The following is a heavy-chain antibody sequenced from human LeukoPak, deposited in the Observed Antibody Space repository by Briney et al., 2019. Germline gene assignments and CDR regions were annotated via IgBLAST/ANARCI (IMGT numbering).Heavy chain of an antibody. V-gene: IGHV1-2*02. Sequence: RASVKVSCKASVYTSTGYYMHWVRQAPGQGLEWMGWINPNSGGTNYAQKFQGRVTMTRDTSISTAYMELSRLRSDDTAVYYCASSSRYYDSSGYYNYWGQGTLVTVSS. CDR3: ASSSRYYDSSGYYNY. D-gene: IGHD3-22*01. CDR2: INPNSGGT. CDR1: VYTSTGYY. J-gene: IGHJ4*02.